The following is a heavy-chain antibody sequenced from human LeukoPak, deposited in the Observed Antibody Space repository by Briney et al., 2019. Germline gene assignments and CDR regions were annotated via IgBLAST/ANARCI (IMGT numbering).Heavy chain of an antibody. CDR2: INTMNGNT. Sequence: ASVKVSCKASGYTFTKYGISWGRQAPGQGGEGMGWINTMNGNTNYAQKFQDKVTVTIDTSTRTAYMELRSLRYDDTAVYYCARALGDEAYWGQGTLVTVSS. CDR1: GYTFTKYG. J-gene: IGHJ4*02. V-gene: IGHV1-18*04. D-gene: IGHD3-16*01. CDR3: ARALGDEAY.